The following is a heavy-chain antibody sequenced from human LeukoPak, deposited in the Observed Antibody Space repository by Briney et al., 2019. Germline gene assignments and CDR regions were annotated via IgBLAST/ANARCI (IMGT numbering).Heavy chain of an antibody. J-gene: IGHJ3*02. V-gene: IGHV1-3*03. D-gene: IGHD3-22*01. CDR2: INAGNGNT. Sequence: ASVKVSCKASGYTFTSYAMHWVRQAPGQRLEWMGWINAGNGNTKYSQEFQGRVTITRDTSASTAYMELSSLRSEDMAVYYCARHDSSGSYAFDIWGQGTMVTVSS. CDR3: ARHDSSGSYAFDI. CDR1: GYTFTSYA.